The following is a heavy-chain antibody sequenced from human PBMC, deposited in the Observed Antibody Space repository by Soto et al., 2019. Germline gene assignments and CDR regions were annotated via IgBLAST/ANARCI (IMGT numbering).Heavy chain of an antibody. V-gene: IGHV4-31*03. Sequence: SETLSLTCIVSGGSISSGGYYWSWVRQHPAKGLEWIGYIDHSGSTHHNPSLRGRLTISVDTSKNQFSLKLSSVTAADTAVYYCARTRSYTWYYTTFDFWGQGTLVTVSS. CDR1: GGSISSGGYY. J-gene: IGHJ4*02. CDR3: ARTRSYTWYYTTFDF. CDR2: IDHSGST. D-gene: IGHD1-7*01.